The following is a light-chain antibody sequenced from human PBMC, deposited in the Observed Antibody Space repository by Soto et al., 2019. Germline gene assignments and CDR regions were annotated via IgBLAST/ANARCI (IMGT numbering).Light chain of an antibody. V-gene: IGKV1-5*01. J-gene: IGKJ2*01. CDR3: QQYNSYPSP. Sequence: DIQMTQSPSTLSASVGDRVTITCRASQSISSWLAWNQQKPGKAPKLLIYDASSLESGVPSRFSGRGSGTEFNLTISSWRPDYFATYYCQQYNSYPSPFGQGTKLQIK. CDR1: QSISSW. CDR2: DAS.